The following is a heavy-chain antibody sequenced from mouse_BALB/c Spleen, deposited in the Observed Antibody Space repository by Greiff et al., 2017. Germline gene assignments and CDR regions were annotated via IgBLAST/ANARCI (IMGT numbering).Heavy chain of an antibody. D-gene: IGHD2-1*01. V-gene: IGHV5-17*02. CDR1: GFTFSSFG. CDR2: ISSGSSTI. Sequence: EVKLVESGGGLVQPGGSRKLSCAASGFTFSSFGMHWVRQAPEKGLEWVAYISSGSSTIYYADTVKGRFTISRDNPKNTLFLQMTSLRSEDTAMYYCARRYGNLWYFDVWGAGTTVTVSS. CDR3: ARRYGNLWYFDV. J-gene: IGHJ1*01.